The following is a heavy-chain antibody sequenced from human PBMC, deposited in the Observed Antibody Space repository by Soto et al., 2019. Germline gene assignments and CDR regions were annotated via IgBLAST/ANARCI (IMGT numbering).Heavy chain of an antibody. CDR2: INHSGST. Sequence: SETLSLTCAVYGGSFSGYYWSWIRQPPGKGLEWIGEINHSGSTNYNPSLKSRVTISVDTSKNQFSLKLSSVTAADTAVYYCARSPSITYRIFGVVIKPMYFDYWGQGTLVTVSS. J-gene: IGHJ4*02. V-gene: IGHV4-34*01. CDR1: GGSFSGYY. CDR3: ARSPSITYRIFGVVIKPMYFDY. D-gene: IGHD3-3*02.